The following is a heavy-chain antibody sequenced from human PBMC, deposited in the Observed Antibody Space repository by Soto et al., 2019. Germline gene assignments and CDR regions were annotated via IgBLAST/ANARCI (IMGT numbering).Heavy chain of an antibody. V-gene: IGHV1-69*13. CDR1: GGTFSSYA. Sequence: SVKVSCKASGGTFSSYAISWVRQAPGQGLEWMGGIIPIFGTANYAQKFQGRVTITADESTSPAYMELSSLRSEDTAVYYCAREAGPGGLVRLAGCYYYGMDVWGQGTTVTVSS. CDR3: AREAGPGGLVRLAGCYYYGMDV. J-gene: IGHJ6*02. CDR2: IIPIFGTA. D-gene: IGHD6-6*01.